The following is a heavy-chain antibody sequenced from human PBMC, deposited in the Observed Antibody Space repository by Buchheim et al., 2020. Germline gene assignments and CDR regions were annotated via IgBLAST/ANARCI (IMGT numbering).Heavy chain of an antibody. D-gene: IGHD2-2*01. J-gene: IGHJ5*02. Sequence: QVQLQQWGAGLLKPSETLSLTCAVYGGSFSGYYWNWIRQPPGKGLEWIGEINHSGSTNYNPSLKSRVTISVDTSKNQFSLKLSSVTAADTALYYWARALEGSSQVGPWGQGTL. CDR1: GGSFSGYY. CDR3: ARALEGSSQVGP. V-gene: IGHV4-34*02. CDR2: INHSGST.